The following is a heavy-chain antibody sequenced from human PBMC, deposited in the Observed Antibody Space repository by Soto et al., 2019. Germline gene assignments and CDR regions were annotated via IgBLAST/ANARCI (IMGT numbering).Heavy chain of an antibody. Sequence: QVQLQESGPGLVKPSQTLSLTCTVSGGAISSGGYYWSWIRQHPGKGLEWIGYIYYSGSTYYNPSLKSRVTISVDTSKNQFSLKLSSVTAADTAVYYCARALLYVDTAMVDFDYWGQGTLVTVSS. CDR1: GGAISSGGYY. V-gene: IGHV4-31*03. CDR2: IYYSGST. D-gene: IGHD5-18*01. J-gene: IGHJ4*02. CDR3: ARALLYVDTAMVDFDY.